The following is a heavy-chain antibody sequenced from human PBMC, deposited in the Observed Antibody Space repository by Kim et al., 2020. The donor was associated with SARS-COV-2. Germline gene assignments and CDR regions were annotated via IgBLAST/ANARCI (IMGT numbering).Heavy chain of an antibody. V-gene: IGHV4-59*13. CDR1: GGSISSYY. CDR3: ARQGKNSGSYSGWFDP. D-gene: IGHD1-26*01. J-gene: IGHJ5*02. CDR2: IYYSGST. Sequence: SETLSLTCTVSGGSISSYYWSWIRQPPGRGLEWIGYIYYSGSTNYNPSLKSRVTISVDTSKNQFSLKLSSVTAADTAVYYCARQGKNSGSYSGWFDPWGQGTLVTVSS.